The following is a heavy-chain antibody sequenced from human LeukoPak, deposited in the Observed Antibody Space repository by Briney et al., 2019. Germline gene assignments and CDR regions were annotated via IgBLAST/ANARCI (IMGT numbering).Heavy chain of an antibody. V-gene: IGHV3-74*01. Sequence: PGGSLRLSCAVSGFTLSSNWMHWVRQVPGKGLVWVPRIDDVGSGTSYADSVKGRFTISRDDAKNTVYLQMNSLRAEDTAVYYCASAPLGSTRPWGQGTLVTVSS. D-gene: IGHD1-26*01. CDR2: IDDVGSGT. CDR3: ASAPLGSTRP. CDR1: GFTLSSNW. J-gene: IGHJ5*02.